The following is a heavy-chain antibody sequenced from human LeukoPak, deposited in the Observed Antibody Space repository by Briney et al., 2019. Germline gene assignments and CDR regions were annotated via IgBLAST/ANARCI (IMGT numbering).Heavy chain of an antibody. J-gene: IGHJ3*02. CDR2: ISSRSSYI. D-gene: IGHD3-10*01. CDR3: ARDRAIGGFAKHRAFDI. Sequence: GGSLRLSCAASGFTFSSYNMNWVRQAPGKGLEWVSSISSRSSYINYADSVKGRFTISRDNSKNTLYLQMNSLRAEDTAVYYCARDRAIGGFAKHRAFDIWGQGTMVTVSS. CDR1: GFTFSSYN. V-gene: IGHV3-21*04.